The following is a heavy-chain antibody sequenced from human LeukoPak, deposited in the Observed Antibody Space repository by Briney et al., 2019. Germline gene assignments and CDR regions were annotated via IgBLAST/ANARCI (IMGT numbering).Heavy chain of an antibody. D-gene: IGHD3-16*02. CDR3: ARGSYDYVWESYRYPDAFDI. CDR1: GGSFSGYY. Sequence: SETLSLTCAVYGGSFSGYYWSWIRQPPGKGLEWIGEINHSGSTNYNPSLKSRVTISVDTSKNQFSLKLSSVTAADTAVYYCARGSYDYVWESYRYPDAFDIWGQGTMVTVSS. V-gene: IGHV4-34*01. J-gene: IGHJ3*02. CDR2: INHSGST.